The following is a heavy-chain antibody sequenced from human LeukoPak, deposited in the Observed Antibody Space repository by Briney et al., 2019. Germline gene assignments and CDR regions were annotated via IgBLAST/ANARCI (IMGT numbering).Heavy chain of an antibody. V-gene: IGHV3-30*04. J-gene: IGHJ6*03. CDR1: GYTFRSYP. D-gene: IGHD1-14*01. CDR3: ARDNLDRDMDV. Sequence: PGGSLRLSCAASGYTFRSYPMHWVSQAPGKGVEWVAVISYGGNKKYYEDSVKGRFTSSRDNSKNTLCLQMNSLRAEDTAVYYGARDNLDRDMDVWAKGTTVTVPS. CDR2: ISYGGNKK.